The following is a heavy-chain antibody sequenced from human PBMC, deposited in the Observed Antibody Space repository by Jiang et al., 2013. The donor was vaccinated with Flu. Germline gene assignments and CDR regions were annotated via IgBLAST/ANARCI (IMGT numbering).Heavy chain of an antibody. V-gene: IGHV1-18*01. CDR2: ISAYNGNT. Sequence: SGAEVKKPGASVKVSCKASGYTFTSYGISWVRQAPGQGLEWMGWISAYNGNTNYAQKLQGRVTMTTDTSTSTAYMELRSLRSDDTAVYYCARDRGYYDSSGYYSEFDYWGQGSLVTVSS. CDR1: GYTFTSYG. J-gene: IGHJ4*02. CDR3: ARDRGYYDSSGYYSEFDY. D-gene: IGHD3-22*01.